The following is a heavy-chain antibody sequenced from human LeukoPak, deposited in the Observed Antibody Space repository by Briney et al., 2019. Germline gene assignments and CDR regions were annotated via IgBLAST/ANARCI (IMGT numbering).Heavy chain of an antibody. CDR1: THSINSNYY. CDR3: ARGGMTTVVTQGAFDI. CDR2: IDGSGSS. Sequence: SETLSLTCTVSTHSINSNYYWGWIRQPPGKGLEWIGSIDGSGSSYYNPSLKSQVTISVDTSKNQFSLKLSSVTAADTAVYYCARGGMTTVVTQGAFDIWGQGTMVTVSS. J-gene: IGHJ3*02. D-gene: IGHD4-23*01. V-gene: IGHV4-38-2*02.